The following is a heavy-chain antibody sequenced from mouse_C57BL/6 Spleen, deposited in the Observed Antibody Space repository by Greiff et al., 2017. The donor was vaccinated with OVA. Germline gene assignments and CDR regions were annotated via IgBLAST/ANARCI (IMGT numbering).Heavy chain of an antibody. J-gene: IGHJ4*01. V-gene: IGHV1-64*01. D-gene: IGHD1-1*01. CDR1: GYTFTSYW. CDR3: ARGYYDYAMDY. CDR2: IHPNSGST. Sequence: VQLQQSGAELVKPGASVKLSCKASGYTFTSYWMHWVKQRPGQGLEWIGMIHPNSGSTNYNEKFKSKATLTVDKSSSTAYMQLSSLTSEDSAVYCCARGYYDYAMDYWGQGTSVTVSS.